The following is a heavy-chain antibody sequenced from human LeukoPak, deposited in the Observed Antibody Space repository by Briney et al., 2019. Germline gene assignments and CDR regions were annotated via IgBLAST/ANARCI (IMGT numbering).Heavy chain of an antibody. J-gene: IGHJ4*02. D-gene: IGHD3-3*01. CDR2: ISSNGGST. CDR1: GFTFSSYA. CDR3: VKDTYYDSWSFDY. Sequence: GGSLRLSCSASGFTFSSYAMHWVRQAPGKGLEYLSGISSNGGSTYYADSLKDRFTISRDNSKNTLYLQMSSLRAEDTAVYYCVKDTYYDSWSFDYWGQGTLVTVSS. V-gene: IGHV3-64D*09.